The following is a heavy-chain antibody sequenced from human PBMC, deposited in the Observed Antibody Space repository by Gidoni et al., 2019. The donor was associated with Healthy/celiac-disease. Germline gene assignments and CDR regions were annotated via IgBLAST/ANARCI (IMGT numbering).Heavy chain of an antibody. CDR1: GCSISSSSYY. Sequence: QLQLQESVPGLVKPSATLSLTCPVSGCSISSSSYYWGWIRQPPGKGLEWIGSIYYSGSTYYNPSIKSRVTISVDTSKNQFSLKLSSVTAADTAVYYCARRYCSGGSCYYGGFDPWGQGTLVTVSS. CDR2: IYYSGST. CDR3: ARRYCSGGSCYYGGFDP. V-gene: IGHV4-39*01. J-gene: IGHJ5*02. D-gene: IGHD2-15*01.